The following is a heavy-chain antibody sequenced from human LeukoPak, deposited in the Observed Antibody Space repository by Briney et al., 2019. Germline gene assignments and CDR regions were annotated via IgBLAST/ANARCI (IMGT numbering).Heavy chain of an antibody. CDR2: ISSSSSYT. Sequence: PGGSLRLSCAASGFTFSTYSMNWVRQAPGKGLEWVSVISSSSSYTYYLDSVRGRFTISRDNAKNSLYLQMNSLRAEDMAVYYCAKDPVGATDYYYYYMDVWGKGTTVTVSS. J-gene: IGHJ6*03. CDR1: GFTFSTYS. V-gene: IGHV3-21*01. CDR3: AKDPVGATDYYYYYMDV. D-gene: IGHD1-26*01.